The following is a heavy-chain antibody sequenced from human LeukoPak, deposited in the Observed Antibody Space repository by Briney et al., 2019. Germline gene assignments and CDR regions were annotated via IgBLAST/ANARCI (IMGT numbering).Heavy chain of an antibody. D-gene: IGHD3-16*02. Sequence: GRSLRLSCAASGFTFSSYGMHWVRQAPGKGLEWVAVISYDGSNKYYADSVKGRFTVSRDNSKNTLYLQMNSLRAEGTAVYYCAKDGRMITFGGVIASFFDYWGQGTLVTVSS. CDR3: AKDGRMITFGGVIASFFDY. V-gene: IGHV3-30*18. CDR1: GFTFSSYG. CDR2: ISYDGSNK. J-gene: IGHJ4*02.